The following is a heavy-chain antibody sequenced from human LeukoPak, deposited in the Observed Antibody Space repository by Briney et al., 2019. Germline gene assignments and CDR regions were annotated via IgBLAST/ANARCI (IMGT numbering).Heavy chain of an antibody. J-gene: IGHJ4*02. CDR1: GFTFSSYS. Sequence: SGGSLRLSCAASGFTFSSYSMNWVRQAPGKGLEWVSYISSSSSTIYYADSVKGRFTISRDNAKNSLYLQMNSLRAEDTAVYYCARGEMATIKGSHFDYWGQGTLVTVSS. V-gene: IGHV3-48*01. CDR3: ARGEMATIKGSHFDY. CDR2: ISSSSSTI. D-gene: IGHD5-24*01.